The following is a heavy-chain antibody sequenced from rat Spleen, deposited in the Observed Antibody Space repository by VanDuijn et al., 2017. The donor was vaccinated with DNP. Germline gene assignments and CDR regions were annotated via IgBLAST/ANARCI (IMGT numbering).Heavy chain of an antibody. Sequence: EVQLQESGPGLVKPSQSLSLTCSVTGYSITRNYWGWIRKFPENKMEYIGHISYSGRTTYNPSLKSRISITRDTSKNQFFLHLTSVTTEDTATYYCARWGDYFDYWGQGVLVTVSS. CDR2: ISYSGRT. CDR1: GYSITRNY. V-gene: IGHV3-1*01. CDR3: ARWGDYFDY. J-gene: IGHJ2*01.